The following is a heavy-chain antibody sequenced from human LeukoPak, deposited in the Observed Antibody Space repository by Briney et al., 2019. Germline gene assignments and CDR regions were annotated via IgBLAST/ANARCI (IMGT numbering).Heavy chain of an antibody. CDR3: ARDFTMLVGDY. Sequence: ASVKVSCKASGYTFTSYAMNWVRQAPGQGLEWMGWINTNTGNPTYAQGFTGRFVFSLDTSVSPAYLQFSSLKAADPAGLYCARDFTMLVGDYWGQGTLVTVSS. V-gene: IGHV7-4-1*02. CDR1: GYTFTSYA. J-gene: IGHJ4*02. D-gene: IGHD3-22*01. CDR2: INTNTGNP.